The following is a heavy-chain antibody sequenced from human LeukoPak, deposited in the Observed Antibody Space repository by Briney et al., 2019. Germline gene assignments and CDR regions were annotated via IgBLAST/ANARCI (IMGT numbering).Heavy chain of an antibody. CDR1: GFTFSSYE. J-gene: IGHJ4*02. Sequence: PGGSLRLSYAASGFTFSSYEMNWVRQAPGKGLEWVSYISSSGSTIYYADSVKGRFTISRDNAKNSLYLQMNSLRAEDTAVYYCAREGYFALFWGQGTLVTVSS. CDR3: AREGYFALF. V-gene: IGHV3-48*03. CDR2: ISSSGSTI. D-gene: IGHD2-15*01.